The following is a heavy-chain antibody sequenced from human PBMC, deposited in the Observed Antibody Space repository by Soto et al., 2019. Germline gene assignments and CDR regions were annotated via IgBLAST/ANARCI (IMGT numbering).Heavy chain of an antibody. D-gene: IGHD6-13*01. CDR2: IIPIFGTA. Sequence: GASVKVSCKASGGTFSSYAISWVRQAPGQGLEWMGGIIPIFGTANYAQKFQGRVTITADKSTSTAYMELSSLRSEDTAVYYCARVYERGIAAAGDYYYYGMDVWGQGTTVTVSS. J-gene: IGHJ6*02. V-gene: IGHV1-69*06. CDR3: ARVYERGIAAAGDYYYYGMDV. CDR1: GGTFSSYA.